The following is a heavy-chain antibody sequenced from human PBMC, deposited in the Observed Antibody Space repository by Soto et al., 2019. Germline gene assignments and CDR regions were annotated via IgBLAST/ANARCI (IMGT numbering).Heavy chain of an antibody. CDR3: ARAEDSDILTGFFDY. J-gene: IGHJ4*02. Sequence: PGGSLRLSCAASGFTFSRYGMHWVRQAPGKGLLWVSRSNGDGSTTAYADSVEGRFTIARDNADNTLYLQMNSLRAEDTAVYYCARAEDSDILTGFFDYWGQGSLVTVSS. CDR2: SNGDGSTT. V-gene: IGHV3-74*01. D-gene: IGHD3-9*01. CDR1: GFTFSRYG.